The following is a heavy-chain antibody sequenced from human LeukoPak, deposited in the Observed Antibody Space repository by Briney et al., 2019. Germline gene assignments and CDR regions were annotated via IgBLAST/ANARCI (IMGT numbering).Heavy chain of an antibody. Sequence: GGSLRLSCAASESTFNNYAMSWFRQAPGKELEWVSVISASGGSTHYADSVKGRFTISRDNSKNTLYLQMNSLRPEDTAIYYCARSNDFWSGPLRNYYYYMDVWGKGTTVTVSS. V-gene: IGHV3-23*01. J-gene: IGHJ6*03. CDR2: ISASGGST. CDR1: ESTFNNYA. CDR3: ARSNDFWSGPLRNYYYYMDV. D-gene: IGHD3-3*01.